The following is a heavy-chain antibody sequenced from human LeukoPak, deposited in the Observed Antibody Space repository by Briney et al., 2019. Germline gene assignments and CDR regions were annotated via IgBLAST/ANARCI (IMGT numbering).Heavy chain of an antibody. V-gene: IGHV3-23*01. CDR1: GFAFSGFG. CDR3: AKEMLGTRWITYDS. D-gene: IGHD5-12*01. J-gene: IGHJ4*02. Sequence: GGSLRLSCAASGFAFSGFGMSWVRQAPGKGLEWVATISHDSIGTHYIDSVKGRFRISRDNNEGTLDLQMNSLRTDDTALYYCAKEMLGTRWITYDSWGQGTLVTVSS. CDR2: ISHDSIGT.